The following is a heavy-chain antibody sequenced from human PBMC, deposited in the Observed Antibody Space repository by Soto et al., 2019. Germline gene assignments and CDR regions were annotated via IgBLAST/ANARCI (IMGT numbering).Heavy chain of an antibody. Sequence: SETLSLTCAVYGGSFSGYYWSWIRQPPGKGLEWIGEINHSGSTNYNPSLKSRVTISVDTSKNQFSLKLSSVTAADTAVYYCVRELTLLDFCGGICYSPYYHYGMDVRGQGSTVIVSS. CDR3: VRELTLLDFCGGICYSPYYHYGMDV. CDR2: INHSGST. CDR1: GGSFSGYY. V-gene: IGHV4-34*01. J-gene: IGHJ6*02. D-gene: IGHD2-15*01.